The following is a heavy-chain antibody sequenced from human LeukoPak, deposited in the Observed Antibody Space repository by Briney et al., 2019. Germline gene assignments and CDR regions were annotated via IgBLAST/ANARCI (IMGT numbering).Heavy chain of an antibody. J-gene: IGHJ4*02. CDR2: ISWDGGST. V-gene: IGHV3-43D*03. CDR3: AKRPDSGSYIRD. D-gene: IGHD1-26*01. Sequence: GGSLRLSCAASGFTFDDYAMHWVRQAPGKGLEWVSLISWDGGSTYYADSVKGRFTISRDNSKNSLYLQMNSLRAEDTAVYYCAKRPDSGSYIRDWGQGTLVTVSS. CDR1: GFTFDDYA.